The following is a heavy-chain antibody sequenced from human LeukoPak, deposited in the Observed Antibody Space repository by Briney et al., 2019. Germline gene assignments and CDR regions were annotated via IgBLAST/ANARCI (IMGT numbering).Heavy chain of an antibody. J-gene: IGHJ4*02. CDR1: CGSISSSSYY. Sequence: SETLSLTCTVSCGSISSSSYYWGWIRQPPGKGLEWIGSIYYSGSTYYNPSLKSRVTISVDTSKNQFSLKLSSVTAADTAVYYCASPSVGPKTYYYDSSGYLVDYWGQGTLVTVSS. D-gene: IGHD3-22*01. V-gene: IGHV4-39*01. CDR3: ASPSVGPKTYYYDSSGYLVDY. CDR2: IYYSGST.